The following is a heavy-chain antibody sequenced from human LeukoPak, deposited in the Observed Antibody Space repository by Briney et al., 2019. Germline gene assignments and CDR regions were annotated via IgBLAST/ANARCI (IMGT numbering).Heavy chain of an antibody. V-gene: IGHV1-46*01. CDR2: INPSGGST. CDR3: ASAPGYCSGGSCYTHYYYYGMDV. Sequence: ASVKVSSKASGYTFTSYYMHWVRQAPGQGLEWMGIINPSGGSTSYAQKFQGRVTMTRDTSTSTVYMELSSLRSEDTAVYYCASAPGYCSGGSCYTHYYYYGMDVWGQGTTVTVSS. J-gene: IGHJ6*02. D-gene: IGHD2-15*01. CDR1: GYTFTSYY.